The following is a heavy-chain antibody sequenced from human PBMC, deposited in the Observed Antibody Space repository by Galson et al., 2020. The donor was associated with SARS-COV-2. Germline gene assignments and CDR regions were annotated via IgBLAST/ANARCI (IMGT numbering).Heavy chain of an antibody. V-gene: IGHV3-33*01. CDR1: GFTFSSYG. J-gene: IGHJ6*03. Sequence: GESLKISCAASGFTFSSYGMHWVRQAPGKGLEGVAVIWYDGSRAYYEDSVKGRFTIFRDNSNNTLYLQMNSLRVEDTAVYYCARERYMGVWGQGTAVTVSS. CDR3: ARERYMGV. CDR2: IWYDGSRA.